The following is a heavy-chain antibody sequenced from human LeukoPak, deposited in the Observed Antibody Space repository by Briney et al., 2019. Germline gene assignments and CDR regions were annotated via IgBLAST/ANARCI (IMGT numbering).Heavy chain of an antibody. CDR2: INPKNGDT. J-gene: IGHJ5*02. CDR3: ARQGLVRGVIEQHWRDP. D-gene: IGHD3-10*01. CDR1: GYTFSAHH. Sequence: ASVKVSCKASGYTFSAHHVHWVRQAPGQGLEWMGWINPKNGDTNLDQKFQGRVFMSRDTSISTAYMELSRLTSDDTALYYCARQGLVRGVIEQHWRDPWGQGTLVTVSS. V-gene: IGHV1-2*02.